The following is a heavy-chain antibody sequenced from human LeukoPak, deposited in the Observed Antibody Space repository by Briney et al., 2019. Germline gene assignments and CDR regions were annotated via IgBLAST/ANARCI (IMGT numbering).Heavy chain of an antibody. J-gene: IGHJ4*02. CDR3: ARGSGYYYVDFDY. D-gene: IGHD3-22*01. V-gene: IGHV4-39*01. Sequence: SETLSLTCTGSGGSSSSSSYDWGWIRQPPGKGLGWIGSIYYSGSAYYNPSLKSRVTISVDTSKNQLSLKLSSVTAADTAVYYCARGSGYYYVDFDYWGKGTLVTVSS. CDR2: IYYSGSA. CDR1: GGSSSSSSYD.